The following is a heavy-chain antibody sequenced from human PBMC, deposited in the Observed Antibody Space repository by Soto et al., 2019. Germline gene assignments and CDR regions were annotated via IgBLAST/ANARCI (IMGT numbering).Heavy chain of an antibody. CDR2: FDPEDGET. CDR3: ATGLPGLTEITRTAFDI. J-gene: IGHJ3*02. Sequence: ASVKVSCKVSGYTLTELSMHWVRQAPGKGLEWMGGFDPEDGETIYAQKFQGRVTMTEDTSTDTAYMELSSLRSEDTAVYYCATGLPGLTEITRTAFDIWGQGTMVTVSS. CDR1: GYTLTELS. V-gene: IGHV1-24*01. D-gene: IGHD3-10*01.